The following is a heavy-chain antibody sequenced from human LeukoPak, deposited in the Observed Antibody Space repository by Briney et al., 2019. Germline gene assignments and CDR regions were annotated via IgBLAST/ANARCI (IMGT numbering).Heavy chain of an antibody. D-gene: IGHD1-26*01. V-gene: IGHV3-30-3*01. Sequence: PGGSLRLSCAASGFTFSSYAMHWVRQAPGKGLEWVAVISYDGSNKYYADSVKGRFTISRDNSKNTLYLQMNSLRAEDTAVYYCARDYGIVGATTGHDAFDIWGQGTMVTVSS. CDR1: GFTFSSYA. CDR3: ARDYGIVGATTGHDAFDI. CDR2: ISYDGSNK. J-gene: IGHJ3*02.